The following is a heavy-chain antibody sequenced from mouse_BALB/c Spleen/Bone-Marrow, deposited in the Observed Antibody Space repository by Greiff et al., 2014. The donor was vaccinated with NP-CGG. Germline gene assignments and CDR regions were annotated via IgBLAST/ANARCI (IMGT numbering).Heavy chain of an antibody. D-gene: IGHD2-1*01. CDR2: INSNGGST. CDR3: ARGNYGNYVDYFDY. J-gene: IGHJ2*01. CDR1: GFTFSSYG. V-gene: IGHV5-6-3*01. Sequence: EVKLVESGGGLVQPGGSLKLSCAASGFTFSSYGMSWVRQTPGKRLELVASINSNGGSTYYPDSVKGRFTISRDNAKNTLSLQMSSLKSEDTAMYYCARGNYGNYVDYFDYWGQGTTLTVSS.